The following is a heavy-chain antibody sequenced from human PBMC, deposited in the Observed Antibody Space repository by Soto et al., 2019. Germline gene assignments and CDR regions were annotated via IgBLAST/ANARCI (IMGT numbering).Heavy chain of an antibody. CDR3: ARVSSAPIYASGSYYIDY. CDR1: GGSFSGYY. D-gene: IGHD3-10*01. J-gene: IGHJ4*02. V-gene: IGHV4-34*01. Sequence: QVQLQQWGAGLLKPSETLSLTCAVYGGSFSGYYWSWIRQPPGKGLEWIGEINHRGSTNYNPSLKSRVTISVDSSQNRFSLKLSPVTAADTAVYYCARVSSAPIYASGSYYIDYWGQGTLVTVSS. CDR2: INHRGST.